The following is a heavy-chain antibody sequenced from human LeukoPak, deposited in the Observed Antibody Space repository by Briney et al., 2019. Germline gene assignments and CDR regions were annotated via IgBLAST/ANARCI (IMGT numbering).Heavy chain of an antibody. CDR2: ISSSSSYI. CDR3: AREIVVVTAHFDY. D-gene: IGHD2-21*02. V-gene: IGHV3-21*01. Sequence: GGSLRLSCAASGFTFSSYGMNWVRQAPGKGLEWVSSISSSSSYIYYADSVKGRFTISRDNAKNSLYLQMNSLRAEDTAVYYCAREIVVVTAHFDYWGQGTLVTVSS. J-gene: IGHJ4*02. CDR1: GFTFSSYG.